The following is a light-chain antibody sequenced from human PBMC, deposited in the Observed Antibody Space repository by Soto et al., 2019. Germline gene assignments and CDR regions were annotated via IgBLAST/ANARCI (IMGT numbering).Light chain of an antibody. CDR1: QSVSSSF. CDR2: DAS. Sequence: EVVLTQSPGTLSLSPGERAILSCRASQSVSSSFLAWYQQKPGRTPRLLIYDASSRATGIPDRFSGSGSGTDFTLTISRLEPEDFAVYYCHQYGSSWTFGQGTKVDIK. CDR3: HQYGSSWT. V-gene: IGKV3-20*01. J-gene: IGKJ1*01.